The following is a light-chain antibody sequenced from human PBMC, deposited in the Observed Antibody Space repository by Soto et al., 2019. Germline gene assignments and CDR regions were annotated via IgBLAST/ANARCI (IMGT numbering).Light chain of an antibody. CDR3: QQYNNYFWA. Sequence: DVQMNQYTFTLSASVGDRVNIPFWASQNINTWLAWYQQKPGKAPKLLILKASSLESGVPSRFSGSGSGTEFTLTISSLQPDDLATYYCQQYNNYFWAFGQGTKVDI. CDR2: KAS. J-gene: IGKJ1*01. CDR1: QNINTW. V-gene: IGKV1-5*03.